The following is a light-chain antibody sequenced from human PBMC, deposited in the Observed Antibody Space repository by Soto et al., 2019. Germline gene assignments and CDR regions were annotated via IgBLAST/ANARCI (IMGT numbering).Light chain of an antibody. J-gene: IGKJ1*01. Sequence: EIVMTQSPATLSVSPGERVTLSCRASQHISSTLAWYQQKPGQAPRLLIYFASTRATGIPARFSGSGSGAEFTLTISSLQSEDFAVYYCQQYDNWPRTFGQGTKVEIK. CDR3: QQYDNWPRT. CDR1: QHISST. V-gene: IGKV3-15*01. CDR2: FAS.